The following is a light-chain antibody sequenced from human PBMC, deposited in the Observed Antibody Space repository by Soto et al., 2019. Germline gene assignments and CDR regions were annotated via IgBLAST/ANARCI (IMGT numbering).Light chain of an antibody. Sequence: QSALTQPASVSGSPGQSITISCTGTSSDVGKYDYVSWYQQHPGKAPKLMVYDVNRRPPGVPDRFFGSKSGNTASLTVSGLQAEDEADYYCGTWDSSLSAAHYAFGTGTKVTVL. CDR2: DVN. CDR3: GTWDSSLSAAHYA. V-gene: IGLV2-14*01. J-gene: IGLJ1*01. CDR1: SSDVGKYDY.